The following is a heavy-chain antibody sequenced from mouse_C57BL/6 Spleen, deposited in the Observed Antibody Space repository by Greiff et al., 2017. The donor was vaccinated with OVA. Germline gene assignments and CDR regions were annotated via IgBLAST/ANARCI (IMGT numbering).Heavy chain of an antibody. Sequence: EVKLVESGEGLVKPGGSLKLSCAASGFTFSSYAMSWVRQTPEKRLEWVAYISSGGDYIYYADTVKGRFTISRDNARNTLYLQMSRLKSEDTAMYYCTREGGYFDVWGTGTTVTVSS. J-gene: IGHJ1*03. CDR2: ISSGGDYI. CDR3: TREGGYFDV. CDR1: GFTFSSYA. V-gene: IGHV5-9-1*02.